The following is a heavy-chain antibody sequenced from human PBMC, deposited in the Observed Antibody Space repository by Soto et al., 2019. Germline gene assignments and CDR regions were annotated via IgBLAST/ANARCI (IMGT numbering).Heavy chain of an antibody. Sequence: EVQLVDSGGDLIKPGGSLRLSCAASGFTFSNAWMSWVRQAPGKGLEWVGRIKTKTDGGTTDYAAPVKGRFTISRDDSNNTLFLLMNSLKTEDTAIYYCTTDRVSGFRDLSVYYYYMDVRGKGTTVTVSS. CDR3: TTDRVSGFRDLSVYYYYMDV. CDR1: GFTFSNAW. CDR2: IKTKTDGGTT. V-gene: IGHV3-15*01. D-gene: IGHD3-10*01. J-gene: IGHJ6*03.